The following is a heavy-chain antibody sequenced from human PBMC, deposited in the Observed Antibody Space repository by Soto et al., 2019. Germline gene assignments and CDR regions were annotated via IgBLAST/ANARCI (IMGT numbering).Heavy chain of an antibody. CDR2: INPSGGST. J-gene: IGHJ4*02. CDR1: GYTFTSYY. D-gene: IGHD3-16*01. Sequence: QVQLVQSGAEVKKPGASVKVSCKASGYTFTSYYMHWVRQAPGQGLEWMGIINPSGGSTSYAQKLQGRDTMTRDTSTSTGYMELSSLRSEDTAVYYCARKGGLRLGEGFDYWGQGTLVTVSS. CDR3: ARKGGLRLGEGFDY. V-gene: IGHV1-46*04.